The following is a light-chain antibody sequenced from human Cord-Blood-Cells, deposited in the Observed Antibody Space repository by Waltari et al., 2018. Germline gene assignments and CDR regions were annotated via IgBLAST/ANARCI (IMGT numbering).Light chain of an antibody. CDR1: QSVSSSY. V-gene: IGKV3D-7*01. J-gene: IGKJ2*01. CDR3: QQDYNLPFT. CDR2: GAS. Sequence: PGERVTLSCRASQSVSSSYLTRYQQKPGQAPRLLIYGASTRATSIPARFSGSGSGTDFTLTISSLQPEDFAVYYCQQDYNLPFTFGQGTKLEIK.